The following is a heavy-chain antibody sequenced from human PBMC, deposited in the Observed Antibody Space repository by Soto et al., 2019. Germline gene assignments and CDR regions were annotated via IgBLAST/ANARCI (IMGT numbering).Heavy chain of an antibody. V-gene: IGHV3-21*01. D-gene: IGHD6-13*01. CDR2: ISSSSSYI. CDR3: ARGRIAAAGAFDY. Sequence: EVQLVESGGGLVKPGGSLRLSCAASGFTFSSYSMNWVRQAPGKGLEWVSSISSSSSYIYYADSVKGRFTISRDNAKNSRYRQMNSLRAEDTAVYYCARGRIAAAGAFDYWGQGTLVTVSS. J-gene: IGHJ4*02. CDR1: GFTFSSYS.